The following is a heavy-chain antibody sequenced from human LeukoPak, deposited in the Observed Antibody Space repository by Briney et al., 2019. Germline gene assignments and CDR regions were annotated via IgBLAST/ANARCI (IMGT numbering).Heavy chain of an antibody. CDR3: ARGVSHYDYVWGSYRPGEFDP. CDR2: INHSGST. V-gene: IGHV4-34*01. J-gene: IGHJ5*02. CDR1: GGSISSYY. D-gene: IGHD3-16*02. Sequence: RTSETLSLTCTVSGGSISSYYWSWIRQPPGKGLEWIGEINHSGSTNYNPSLKSRVTISVDTSKNQFSLKLSSVTAADTAVYYSARGVSHYDYVWGSYRPGEFDPWGQGTLVTVSS.